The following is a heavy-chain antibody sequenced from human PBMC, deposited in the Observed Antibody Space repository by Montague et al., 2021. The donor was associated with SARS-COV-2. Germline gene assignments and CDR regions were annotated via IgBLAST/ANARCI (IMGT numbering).Heavy chain of an antibody. CDR1: GFTFSSYW. J-gene: IGHJ2*01. CDR3: VRTFYDSSGYYYVWYFDL. D-gene: IGHD3-22*01. CDR2: INSDGSST. Sequence: SLRLSCAASGFTFSSYWMDWVRQPPGKGLVWVSRINSDGSSTNYADSVKGRFTISRDNAKNTLYLQMNSLRAEDTAVYYCVRTFYDSSGYYYVWYFDLWGRGPLFPVSS. V-gene: IGHV3-74*01.